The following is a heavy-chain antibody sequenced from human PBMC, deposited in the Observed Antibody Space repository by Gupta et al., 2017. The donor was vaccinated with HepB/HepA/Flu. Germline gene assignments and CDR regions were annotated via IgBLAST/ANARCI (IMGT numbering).Heavy chain of an antibody. CDR1: GFPFGSYA. Sequence: QVQLVESGGGVVQPGRSLRLSCAASGFPFGSYAMHWVRQAPGKGLEWVAVISYDGSNEYYADSVKGRFTISRDNSKNTLYLQMSSLRAEDTAVYYCARDPNLEYCSTTSCSNLFDYWGQGTLVTVSS. D-gene: IGHD2-2*01. J-gene: IGHJ4*02. CDR3: ARDPNLEYCSTTSCSNLFDY. V-gene: IGHV3-30-3*01. CDR2: ISYDGSNE.